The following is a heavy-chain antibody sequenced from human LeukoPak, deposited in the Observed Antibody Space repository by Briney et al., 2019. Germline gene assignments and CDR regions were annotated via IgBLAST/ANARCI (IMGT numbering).Heavy chain of an antibody. J-gene: IGHJ3*02. CDR1: GFTFSSYG. D-gene: IGHD6-13*01. V-gene: IGHV3-33*01. Sequence: GGSLRLSCAASGFTFSSYGMHWVRQAPGKGLEWVAVIWYDGSNKYYADSVKGRFTISRDNSKNTLYLQMNSLRAEDTAVYYCAREQPRDLDAFDIWGQGTMVTVSS. CDR3: AREQPRDLDAFDI. CDR2: IWYDGSNK.